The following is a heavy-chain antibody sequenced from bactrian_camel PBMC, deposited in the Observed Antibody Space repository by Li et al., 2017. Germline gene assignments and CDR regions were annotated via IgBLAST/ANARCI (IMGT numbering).Heavy chain of an antibody. J-gene: IGHJ4*01. CDR3: AADWNPLLCRSMSLTY. D-gene: IGHD1*01. V-gene: IGHV3S31*01. CDR1: GFTFSTSA. Sequence: VQLVESGGDLVQPGGSLRLSCAASGFTFSTSAMSWVRQAPGKGLEWVSRIGSGGGSSTYYTDSAKGRFTIPKDNAKRTLYLQMNSLKPEDTAMYYCAADWNPLLCRSMSLTYWGQGTQVTVS. CDR2: IGSGGGSST.